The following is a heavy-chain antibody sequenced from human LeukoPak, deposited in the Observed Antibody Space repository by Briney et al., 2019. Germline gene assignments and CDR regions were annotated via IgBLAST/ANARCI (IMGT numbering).Heavy chain of an antibody. CDR3: AREPYDILTGYYGHCDY. CDR1: GFTFSSYW. CDR2: INSDGSST. Sequence: GGSLRLSCAASGFTFSSYWMHWVRQAPGKGLVWVSRINSDGSSTSYADSVKGRFTISRDNAKNTLYLPMNSLRAEDTAVYYCAREPYDILTGYYGHCDYWGQGTLVTVSS. J-gene: IGHJ4*02. D-gene: IGHD3-9*01. V-gene: IGHV3-74*01.